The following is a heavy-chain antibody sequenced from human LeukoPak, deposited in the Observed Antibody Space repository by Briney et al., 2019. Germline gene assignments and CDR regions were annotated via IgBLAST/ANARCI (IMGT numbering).Heavy chain of an antibody. CDR1: GGSISSGSYY. V-gene: IGHV4-61*02. CDR2: IYTSGST. CDR3: NLAAMVRGVLRPYYYYYMDV. D-gene: IGHD3-10*01. J-gene: IGHJ6*03. Sequence: SETLSLTCTVSGGSISSGSYYWSWIRQPAGKGLEWIGRIYTSGSTNYNPSLKSRVTISVDTSKNQFSLKLSSVTAADTAVYYCNLAAMVRGVLRPYYYYYMDVWGKGTTVTISS.